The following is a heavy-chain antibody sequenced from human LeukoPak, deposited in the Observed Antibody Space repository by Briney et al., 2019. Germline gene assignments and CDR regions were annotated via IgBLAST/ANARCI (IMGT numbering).Heavy chain of an antibody. D-gene: IGHD5-24*01. V-gene: IGHV4-59*01. Sequence: SETLSLTCTVSGGSISSYYWSWIRQPPGKGLEWIGYIYYSGSTNYNPSLKSRVTISVDTSKNQFSLKLSSVTAADTAVYYCARGQMATIQYYYYYYMDVWGKGTTVTVSS. J-gene: IGHJ6*03. CDR2: IYYSGST. CDR3: ARGQMATIQYYYYYYMDV. CDR1: GGSISSYY.